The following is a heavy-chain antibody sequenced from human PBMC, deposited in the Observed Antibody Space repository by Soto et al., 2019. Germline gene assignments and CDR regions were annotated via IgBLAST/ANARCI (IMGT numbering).Heavy chain of an antibody. D-gene: IGHD2-8*01. CDR2: IKSKTDGGTT. V-gene: IGHV3-15*01. J-gene: IGHJ2*01. Sequence: EVQLVESGGGLTKPGGSLRLSCAASGFTFSNMWMSWVRQAPGKGLEWVGRIKSKTDGGTTDYAAPVIGRFCISRDVSTSPLYLQMNSRQTKDTAVYACTIDGYFELWGRGNLVTVSS. CDR1: GFTFSNMW. CDR3: TIDGYFEL.